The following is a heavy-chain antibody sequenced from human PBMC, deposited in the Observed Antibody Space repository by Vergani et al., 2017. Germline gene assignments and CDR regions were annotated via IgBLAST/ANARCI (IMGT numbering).Heavy chain of an antibody. CDR1: GGSFSGYY. D-gene: IGHD4-17*01. Sequence: QVQLQQWGAGLLKPSETLSLTCAVYGGSFSGYYWSWIRQPPGKGLEWIGEINHSGSTNYNPSLKSRVTISVDTSKNQFSLKLSSVTAADTAVYYCARDKGDYGDPGGWFDPWGQGTLVTVSS. CDR3: ARDKGDYGDPGGWFDP. J-gene: IGHJ5*02. V-gene: IGHV4-34*01. CDR2: INHSGST.